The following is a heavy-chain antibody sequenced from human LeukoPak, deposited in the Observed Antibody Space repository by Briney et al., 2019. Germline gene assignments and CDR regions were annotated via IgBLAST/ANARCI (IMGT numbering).Heavy chain of an antibody. CDR1: GGSINSGSYY. D-gene: IGHD5-18*01. V-gene: IGHV4-61*02. CDR3: ARGRKYTSGYRVTELGSGYSDY. Sequence: SETLSLTCTVSGGSINSGSYYWSWIRQPAGEQLEWIGRIYTSGSTNYNPSLKSRVTISVDTSKNQFSLKMNSVTAADTAVYYCARGRKYTSGYRVTELGSGYSDYWGQGTLVTVSS. CDR2: IYTSGST. J-gene: IGHJ4*02.